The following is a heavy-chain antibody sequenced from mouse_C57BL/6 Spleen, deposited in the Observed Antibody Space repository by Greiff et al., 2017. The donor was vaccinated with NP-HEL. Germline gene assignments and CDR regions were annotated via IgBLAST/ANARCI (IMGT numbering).Heavy chain of an antibody. CDR3: ARAEVGGNFDD. D-gene: IGHD1-1*01. CDR2: IYPGDGDT. Sequence: VQLQQSGAELVKPGASVKISCKASGYAFSSYWMHWVKQRPGQGLEWIGHIYPGDGDTNYNGKFKGKATLTADKSSSTAYMQLSSLTSEDSAVYFCARAEVGGNFDDWGQGTTLTVSS. V-gene: IGHV1-80*01. CDR1: GYAFSSYW. J-gene: IGHJ2*01.